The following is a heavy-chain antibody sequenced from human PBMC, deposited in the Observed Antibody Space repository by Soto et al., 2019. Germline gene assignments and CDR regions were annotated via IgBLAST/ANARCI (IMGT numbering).Heavy chain of an antibody. Sequence: QVQLQQWGAGLLKPSETLSLTCAVYGGSFSGYYWSWIRQPPGKGLEWIGEINHSGSTNYNPSLKSRVTISVDTSKNQFSLKLSSVTAADTAVYYCARGGHVSRFLEWLSMTYSWFDPWGQGTLVTVSS. J-gene: IGHJ5*02. D-gene: IGHD3-3*01. CDR1: GGSFSGYY. V-gene: IGHV4-34*01. CDR3: ARGGHVSRFLEWLSMTYSWFDP. CDR2: INHSGST.